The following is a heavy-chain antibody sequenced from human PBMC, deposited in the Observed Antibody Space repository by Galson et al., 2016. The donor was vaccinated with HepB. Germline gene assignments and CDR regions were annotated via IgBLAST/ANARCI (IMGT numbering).Heavy chain of an antibody. CDR1: GFTFSNYG. CDR3: AKDYFREGGSLEWVFPMDY. J-gene: IGHJ4*02. Sequence: SLRLSCAASGFTFSNYGMHWVRQAPGKGLEWVTYISYDGNNRYYADSVKGRITISRDNSKNTLYLQMNSLRPEDTAVYYCAKDYFREGGSLEWVFPMDYWGQGTLVTVSA. D-gene: IGHD3-3*01. V-gene: IGHV3-30*18. CDR2: ISYDGNNR.